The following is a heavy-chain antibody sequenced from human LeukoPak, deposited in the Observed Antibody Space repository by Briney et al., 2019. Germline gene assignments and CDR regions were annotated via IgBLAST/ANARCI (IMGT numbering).Heavy chain of an antibody. CDR2: INDSGRT. V-gene: IGHV4-34*01. J-gene: IGHJ4*02. D-gene: IGHD6-6*01. CDR1: GGSFSNYY. CDR3: ARVGEAALRYRTLYYFDY. Sequence: KTSETLSLTCAVYGGSFSNYYWSWIRQPPGKGLEWIGEINDSGRTNYNPSLMSRVTVSVDTSKKQFSLRLTSVTAADTAVYYCARVGEAALRYRTLYYFDYWGQGTLVTVSS.